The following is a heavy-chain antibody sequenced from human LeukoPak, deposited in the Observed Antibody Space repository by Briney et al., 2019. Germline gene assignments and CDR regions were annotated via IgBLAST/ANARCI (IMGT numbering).Heavy chain of an antibody. CDR1: GGSISSSSYY. J-gene: IGHJ5*02. CDR2: IYYSGST. D-gene: IGHD6-19*01. CDR3: ARHRSGPSSGWYNT. Sequence: PSETLSLTCTVSGGSISSSSYYWGWIRQPPGKGLEWIGSIYYSGSTYCNPSLKSRVTISVDTSKNQFSLKLSSVTAADTAVYYCARHRSGPSSGWYNTWGQGTLVTVSS. V-gene: IGHV4-39*01.